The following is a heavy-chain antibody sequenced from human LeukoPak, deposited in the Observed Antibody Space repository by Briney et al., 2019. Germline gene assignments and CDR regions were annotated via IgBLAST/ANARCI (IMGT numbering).Heavy chain of an antibody. Sequence: SETLSLTCTVSGGSISSDYWSWIRQPPGKGLEWIGYIYYSGSTNYNPSLKSRVTISVDTSKNQFSLKLGSVTAANTAVYYCARSGYSYGYPYYYGMDVWGQGTTVTVSS. CDR3: ARSGYSYGYPYYYGMDV. V-gene: IGHV4-59*01. D-gene: IGHD5-18*01. CDR2: IYYSGST. CDR1: GGSISSDY. J-gene: IGHJ6*02.